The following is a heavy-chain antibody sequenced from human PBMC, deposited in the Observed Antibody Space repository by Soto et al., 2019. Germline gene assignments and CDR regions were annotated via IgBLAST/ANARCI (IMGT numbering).Heavy chain of an antibody. J-gene: IGHJ4*02. V-gene: IGHV3-23*01. Sequence: PEWCLGHSGAADGFSFSSFAMRWVRQALGIGLGWVSAISRGGGSTDYADCVKRRFAISSDNSKNTLCLQTISLRAEDTAVYYCARDPFTGHVLFDDCGQGTLVSVP. CDR2: ISRGGGST. D-gene: IGHD7-27*01. CDR1: GFSFSSFA. CDR3: ARDPFTGHVLFDD.